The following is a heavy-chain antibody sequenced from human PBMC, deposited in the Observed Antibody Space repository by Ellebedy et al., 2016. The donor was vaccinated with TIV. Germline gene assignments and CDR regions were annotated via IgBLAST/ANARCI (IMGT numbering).Heavy chain of an antibody. CDR3: ARNGGIPDSGGFDY. CDR2: IYYRGSA. V-gene: IGHV4-39*07. D-gene: IGHD3-16*01. J-gene: IGHJ4*02. Sequence: MPSETLSLTCTVSAGSISNRDYYWNWIRQPPGKGLEWIGTIYYRGSAYYNPSLKSRVTVSVDTSKNKFSLNLSSVTAADTAVYYCARNGGIPDSGGFDYWGQGSLVTVSS. CDR1: AGSISNRDYY.